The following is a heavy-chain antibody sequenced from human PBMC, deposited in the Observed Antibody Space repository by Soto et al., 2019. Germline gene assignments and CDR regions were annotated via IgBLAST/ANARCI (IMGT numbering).Heavy chain of an antibody. CDR1: GFTFSSYG. J-gene: IGHJ4*02. CDR2: ISYDGSNK. V-gene: IGHV3-30*18. Sequence: QVQLVESGGGVVQPGRSPRLSCAASGFTFSSYGMHWVRQAPGKGLEWVAVISYDGSNKYYADSVKGRFTISRDNSKNTLYLQMNSLRAEDTAVYYCAKEKFVVVTAPFDYWGQGTLVTVSS. D-gene: IGHD2-21*02. CDR3: AKEKFVVVTAPFDY.